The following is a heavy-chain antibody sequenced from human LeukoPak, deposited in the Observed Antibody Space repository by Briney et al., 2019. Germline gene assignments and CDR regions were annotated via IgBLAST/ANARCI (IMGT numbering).Heavy chain of an antibody. V-gene: IGHV1-46*01. CDR1: GYTFTSYY. CDR3: ARELGYGSSGWYWDWFDP. CDR2: INPSGGST. J-gene: IGHJ5*02. Sequence: GASVKVSCKASGYTFTSYYMHWVRQAPGQGLEWMGIINPSGGSTSSAQKFQGRVTMTRDTSTSTVYMELSSLRSEDTAVYYCARELGYGSSGWYWDWFDPWGQGTLVTVSS. D-gene: IGHD6-19*01.